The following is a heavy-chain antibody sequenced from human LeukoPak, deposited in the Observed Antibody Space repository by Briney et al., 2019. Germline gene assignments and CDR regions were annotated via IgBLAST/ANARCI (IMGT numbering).Heavy chain of an antibody. CDR2: INPSGGST. V-gene: IGHV1-46*01. CDR1: GYTFTSYY. Sequence: ASVKVSCKASGYTFTSYYMHWVRQAPGQGLEWMGIINPSGGSTSYAQKFQGRVTMTRDMSTSTAYMELSSLRSEDTAVYYCEYYDSSGYYHDAFDIWGQGTMVTVSS. D-gene: IGHD3-22*01. CDR3: EYYDSSGYYHDAFDI. J-gene: IGHJ3*02.